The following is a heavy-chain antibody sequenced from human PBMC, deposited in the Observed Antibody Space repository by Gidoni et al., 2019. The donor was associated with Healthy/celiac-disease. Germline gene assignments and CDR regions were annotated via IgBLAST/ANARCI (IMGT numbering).Heavy chain of an antibody. J-gene: IGHJ4*02. CDR2: ISWNSGNI. V-gene: IGHV3-9*01. CDR1: GFIFDEYA. CDR3: AKDTYYGSGRGSLDY. Sequence: EVQLVESGGGLVQPGRSLRLSCAASGFIFDEYAMHWVRQAPGKGLEWVSGISWNSGNIGYADSVKGRFTISRDNAKNSLYLQMDSLRAEDTALYYCAKDTYYGSGRGSLDYWGQGTLVTVSS. D-gene: IGHD3-10*01.